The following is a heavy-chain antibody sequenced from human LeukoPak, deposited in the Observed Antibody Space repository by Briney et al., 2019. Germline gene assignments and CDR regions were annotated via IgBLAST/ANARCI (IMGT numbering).Heavy chain of an antibody. D-gene: IGHD3-16*01. CDR3: ARVRGRVEGNWFDP. CDR1: GGSISSYY. J-gene: IGHJ5*02. Sequence: SETLSLTCTVSGGSISSYYWSWIRQPPGKGLEWIGYIYYSGSTNYNPSLKSRVTISVDTSKNQFSLKLSSVTAADTAVYYCARVRGRVEGNWFDPWGQGTLVTVSS. V-gene: IGHV4-59*08. CDR2: IYYSGST.